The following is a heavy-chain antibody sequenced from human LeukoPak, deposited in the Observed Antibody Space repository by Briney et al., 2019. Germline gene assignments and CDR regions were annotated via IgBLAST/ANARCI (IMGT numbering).Heavy chain of an antibody. Sequence: GGSLRLSCAASGFTFSTYVMTWVRQAPGKELEWVSALSGSGGSTFYADSVKGRFTISRDNSNSTLYLQMNSLRAEDTAVYYCAKGRTPDYWGQGTLVTVSS. CDR2: LSGSGGST. D-gene: IGHD2-15*01. J-gene: IGHJ4*02. CDR1: GFTFSTYV. CDR3: AKGRTPDY. V-gene: IGHV3-23*01.